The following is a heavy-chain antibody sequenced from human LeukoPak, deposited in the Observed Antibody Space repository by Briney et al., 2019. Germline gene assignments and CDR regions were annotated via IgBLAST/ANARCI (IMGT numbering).Heavy chain of an antibody. Sequence: GGSLRLSCAASGFTFSDYYMSWIRQAPGKGLEWLSYITTHTNYADSVKGRFTISRDNAKNSLDLQMDSLRAEDTAVYYCARASGSYTFDYWGQGTLVTVSS. CDR2: ITTHT. CDR3: ARASGSYTFDY. D-gene: IGHD1-26*01. J-gene: IGHJ4*02. V-gene: IGHV3-11*05. CDR1: GFTFSDYY.